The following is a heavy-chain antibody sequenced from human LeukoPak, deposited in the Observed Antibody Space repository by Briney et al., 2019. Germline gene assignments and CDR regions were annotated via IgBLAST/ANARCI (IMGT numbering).Heavy chain of an antibody. J-gene: IGHJ6*02. CDR3: ARAPFYYYGMDG. V-gene: IGHV3-33*01. Sequence: GASLRPSCAASGFTFSSYGTHWVRQPPGKGLGWVAVIWYDGSNKYYADSVKGRFTISRDNSKNTLYLQMNSLRAEDTAVYYCARAPFYYYGMDGWGQGTTVTASS. CDR1: GFTFSSYG. CDR2: IWYDGSNK.